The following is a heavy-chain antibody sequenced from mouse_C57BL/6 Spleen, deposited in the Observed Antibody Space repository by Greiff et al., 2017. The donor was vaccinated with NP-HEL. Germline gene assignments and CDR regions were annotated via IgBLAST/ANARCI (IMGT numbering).Heavy chain of an antibody. J-gene: IGHJ2*01. V-gene: IGHV3-6*01. D-gene: IGHD1-2*01. CDR2: ISYDGSN. CDR3: ARRHYLFDY. CDR1: GYSITSGYY. Sequence: ESGPGLVKPSQSLSLTCSVTGYSITSGYYWNWIRQFPGNKLEWMGYISYDGSNNYNPSLKNRISITRDTSKNQFFLKLNSVTTEDTATYYCARRHYLFDYWGQGTTLTVSS.